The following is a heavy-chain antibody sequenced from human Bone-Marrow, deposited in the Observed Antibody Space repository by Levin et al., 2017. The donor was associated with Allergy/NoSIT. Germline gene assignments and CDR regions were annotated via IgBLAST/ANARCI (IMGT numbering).Heavy chain of an antibody. CDR2: ISWDGNLK. V-gene: IGHV3-9*01. CDR3: VKSWCSSWFGRLDS. Sequence: GGSLRLSCAASGFNSGFTFDDYAMHWVRQVPGTGLEWVSGISWDGNLKFYADSVKGRCTISRDNAKDSLSLQMNYLTVDDTAFYFCVKSWCSSWFGRLDSWGQGTLGTV. D-gene: IGHD6-13*01. CDR1: GFNSGFTFDDYA. J-gene: IGHJ5*01.